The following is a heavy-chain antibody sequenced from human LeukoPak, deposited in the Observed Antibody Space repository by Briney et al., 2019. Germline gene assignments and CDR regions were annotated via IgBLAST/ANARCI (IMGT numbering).Heavy chain of an antibody. CDR1: GGSISSGDYY. D-gene: IGHD6-13*01. J-gene: IGHJ4*02. V-gene: IGHV4-30-4*08. Sequence: PSQTLSLTGTVSGGSISSGDYYWSWIRQPPGKGLEWIGYIYYSGSTYYNPSLKSRVTISVDTSKNQFSLKLSSVTAADTAVYYCARVMYSGSWYSSGPLDYWGQGTLVTVSS. CDR2: IYYSGST. CDR3: ARVMYSGSWYSSGPLDY.